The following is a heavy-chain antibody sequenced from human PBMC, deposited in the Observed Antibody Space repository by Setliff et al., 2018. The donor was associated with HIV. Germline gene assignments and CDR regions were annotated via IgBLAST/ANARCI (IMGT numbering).Heavy chain of an antibody. Sequence: LSLTCSVSGGSISGNAWSWIRQPPGKGLEWIGYSSTSGCTNCNPSLESRVTISVDPSKNQVSLKLRSVTAADTAVYYCARASSGWYPYYYYYDLDAWGKGTTVTVSS. CDR3: ARASSGWYPYYYYYDLDA. D-gene: IGHD6-19*01. J-gene: IGHJ6*03. V-gene: IGHV4-4*08. CDR1: GGSISGNA. CDR2: SSTSGCT.